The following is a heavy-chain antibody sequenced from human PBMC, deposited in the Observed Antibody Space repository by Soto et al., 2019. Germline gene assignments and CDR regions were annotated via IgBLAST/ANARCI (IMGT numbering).Heavy chain of an antibody. V-gene: IGHV4-30-4*01. CDR3: VRTAREGAVAPHWFDR. D-gene: IGHD2-21*02. J-gene: IGHJ5*02. CDR1: GASIRSTDYY. CDR2: VYYTGST. Sequence: SETLSLTCTVSGASIRSTDYYWSWIRQAPGKGLEWIGYVYYTGSTYCNPSLMSRLTISVDTSKNQFSLKLTSVTAAETAVYYCVRTAREGAVAPHWFDRWGQGTQVTVSS.